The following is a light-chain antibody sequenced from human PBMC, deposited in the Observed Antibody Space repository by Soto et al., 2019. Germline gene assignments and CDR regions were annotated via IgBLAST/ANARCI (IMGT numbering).Light chain of an antibody. Sequence: QSALTQPPSACGSPGPSVTISCTGTLSDVGGQNSVSWYRQDPGKAPQLIVYDVTQRPSGVPDRFSGSRSGSTASLTVSGLQAEDEANYYCSSYTGTTVIFGGGTKVTVL. V-gene: IGLV2-8*01. CDR3: SSYTGTTVI. CDR2: DVT. J-gene: IGLJ2*01. CDR1: LSDVGGQNS.